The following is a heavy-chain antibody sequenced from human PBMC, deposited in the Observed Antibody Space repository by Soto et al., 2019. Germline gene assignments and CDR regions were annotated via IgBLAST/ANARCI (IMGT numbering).Heavy chain of an antibody. J-gene: IGHJ5*02. CDR3: ARHRSPFLDYYDSSGYHPNWFDP. CDR1: GGSISSSSYY. Sequence: SETLSLTCTVSGGSISSSSYYWGWIRQPPGKGLEWIGSIYYSGSTYYNPSLKSRVTISVDTSKNQFSLKLSSVTAADTAVYYCARHRSPFLDYYDSSGYHPNWFDPWGQGTLVTVSS. D-gene: IGHD3-22*01. V-gene: IGHV4-39*01. CDR2: IYYSGST.